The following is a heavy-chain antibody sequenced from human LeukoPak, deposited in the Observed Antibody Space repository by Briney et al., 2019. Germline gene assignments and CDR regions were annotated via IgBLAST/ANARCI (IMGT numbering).Heavy chain of an antibody. CDR2: INPNSGGT. V-gene: IGHV1-2*02. Sequence: ASVKVSCKASGYTFSAYDINWVRQATGQGLEWMGWINPNSGGTNYAQKFQGRVTMTRDTSISTAYMELSRLRSDDTAVYYCARALYYGSGSYSHYWGQGTLVTVSS. CDR1: GYTFSAYD. D-gene: IGHD3-10*01. CDR3: ARALYYGSGSYSHY. J-gene: IGHJ4*02.